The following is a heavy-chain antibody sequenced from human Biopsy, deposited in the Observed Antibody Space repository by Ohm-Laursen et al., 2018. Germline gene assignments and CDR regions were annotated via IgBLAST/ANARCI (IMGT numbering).Heavy chain of an antibody. D-gene: IGHD2-21*02. CDR1: GDSVSSNRAA. CDR2: TFYRAKWYT. J-gene: IGHJ4*02. CDR3: ARSGSDSLNYYFDF. V-gene: IGHV6-1*01. Sequence: QTLSLTCAISGDSVSSNRAAWNWIRQSPSGGLKWLGRTFYRAKWYTDFAVSVKSRITLTPDPSTNQFSLQLNSVTPDDTAVYYCARSGSDSLNYYFDFWGQGTLVTVSS.